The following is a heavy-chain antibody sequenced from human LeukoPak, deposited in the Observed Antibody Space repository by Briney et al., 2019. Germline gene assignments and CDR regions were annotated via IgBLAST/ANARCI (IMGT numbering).Heavy chain of an antibody. J-gene: IGHJ2*01. CDR2: IYYSGST. Sequence: TSETLSLTCTVSGGSISSYYWSWIRQPPGKGLEWIGCIYYSGSTNYNPSLKSRVTISVDTSKNQFSLKLSSVTAADTAVYYCARGRYDSSGYYYGWYFDLWGRGTLVTVSS. CDR1: GGSISSYY. D-gene: IGHD3-22*01. CDR3: ARGRYDSSGYYYGWYFDL. V-gene: IGHV4-59*01.